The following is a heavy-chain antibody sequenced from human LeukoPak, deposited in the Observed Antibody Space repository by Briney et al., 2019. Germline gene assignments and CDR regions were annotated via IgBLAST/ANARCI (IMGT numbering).Heavy chain of an antibody. CDR2: IYYSGST. J-gene: IGHJ6*03. Sequence: SETLSLTCTVSGGSISSYYWSWMRQPPGKGLEWIGYIYYSGSTNYNPSLKSRVTISVDTSKNQFSLKLSSVTAADTAVYYCARDQIIWFGESDYYYYYMDVWGKGTTVTVSS. D-gene: IGHD3-10*01. CDR1: GGSISSYY. CDR3: ARDQIIWFGESDYYYYYMDV. V-gene: IGHV4-59*12.